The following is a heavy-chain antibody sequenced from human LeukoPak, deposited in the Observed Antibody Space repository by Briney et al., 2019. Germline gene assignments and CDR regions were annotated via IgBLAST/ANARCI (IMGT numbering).Heavy chain of an antibody. D-gene: IGHD2-2*01. V-gene: IGHV5-51*01. CDR3: ARPGGVVVPAVKGAFDI. J-gene: IGHJ3*02. Sequence: GESLKISCKGSGYSFTSYWIGWVRQMPGKGLEWMGIIYPGDSDTRYTPSFQGQVTISADKSISTDYLQWSSLKASDTAMYYCARPGGVVVPAVKGAFDIWGQGTMVTVSS. CDR2: IYPGDSDT. CDR1: GYSFTSYW.